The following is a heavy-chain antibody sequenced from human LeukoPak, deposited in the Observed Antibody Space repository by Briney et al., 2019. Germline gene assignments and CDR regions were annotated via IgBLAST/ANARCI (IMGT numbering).Heavy chain of an antibody. CDR3: ASYYGSGSYSGWFDP. CDR2: IYYSGST. V-gene: IGHV4-59*12. D-gene: IGHD3-10*01. CDR1: GFTFSSYA. Sequence: PGGSLRLSCAASGFTFSSYAMSWIRQPPGKGLEWIGYIYYSGSTNYNPSLKSRVTISVDTSKNQFSLKLSSVTAADTAVYYCASYYGSGSYSGWFDPWGQGTLVTVSS. J-gene: IGHJ5*02.